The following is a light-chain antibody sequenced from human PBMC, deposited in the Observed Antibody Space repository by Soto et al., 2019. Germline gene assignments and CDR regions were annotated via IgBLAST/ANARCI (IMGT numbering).Light chain of an antibody. CDR1: SSNIGSNA. CDR3: AAWDDSLNGYV. Sequence: QSVLTQPPSASGTPGQRVTISCSGGSSNIGSNAVNWYRQLPGTAPKLLIHSNNQRPSGVPDRFSGSKSGTSASLAISGLQSEDKADYYCAAWDDSLNGYVFGTGTKLTVL. CDR2: SNN. J-gene: IGLJ1*01. V-gene: IGLV1-44*01.